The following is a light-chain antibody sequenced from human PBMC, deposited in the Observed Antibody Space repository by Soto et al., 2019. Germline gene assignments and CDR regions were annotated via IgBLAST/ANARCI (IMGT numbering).Light chain of an antibody. CDR3: QSYDSSLSGYV. V-gene: IGLV1-40*01. J-gene: IGLJ1*01. Sequence: QSVLTQPPSVSGAPGQRVTISCTGSSSNIGAGCDVHWYQQLPGTAPKLLIYGNSNRPSGVPDRFSGSKSGTSASLAITGLQAEDEADYYCQSYDSSLSGYVFGTETKVTVL. CDR2: GNS. CDR1: SSNIGAGCD.